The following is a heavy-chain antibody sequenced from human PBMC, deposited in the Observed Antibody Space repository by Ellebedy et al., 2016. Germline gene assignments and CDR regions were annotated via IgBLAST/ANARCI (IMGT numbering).Heavy chain of an antibody. CDR1: GFTFSNAW. Sequence: GESLKISCAASGFTFSNAWMNWVRQAPGKGLEWVGRIKSKTDGRAADYAAPVKGRFTTSRDDSKNTLYLQMNSLKTEDTAVYFCTTVYRYNYDSVWGQGTLVTVSS. V-gene: IGHV3-15*01. D-gene: IGHD5-18*01. J-gene: IGHJ4*02. CDR2: IKSKTDGRAA. CDR3: TTVYRYNYDSV.